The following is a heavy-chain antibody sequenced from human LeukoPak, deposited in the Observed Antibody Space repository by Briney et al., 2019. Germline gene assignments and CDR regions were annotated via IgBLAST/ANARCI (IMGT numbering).Heavy chain of an antibody. Sequence: GGSLRLSCPASGFTFSSYWMHWVRQAPGKGLVWVSRINSDGSSTSYADSVKGRFTISRDNAKSTSYLQMNSLRAEDTAVYYCARVSGIGAAGPKGYWGQGTLVTVSS. J-gene: IGHJ4*02. CDR2: INSDGSST. CDR3: ARVSGIGAAGPKGY. CDR1: GFTFSSYW. D-gene: IGHD6-13*01. V-gene: IGHV3-74*01.